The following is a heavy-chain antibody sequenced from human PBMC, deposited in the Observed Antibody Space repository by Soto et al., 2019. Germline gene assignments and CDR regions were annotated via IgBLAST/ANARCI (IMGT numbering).Heavy chain of an antibody. CDR2: IIPIFGTA. Sequence: QVQLVQSGAEVKKPGSSVKVSCKASGGTFSSYAISWVRQAPGQGLEWMGGIIPIFGTANYAQKFQGRVTSTADESTSTAYMELSSLRSEDTAVYYCARETTMVRGVIISYLFDYWGQGTLVTVSS. CDR3: ARETTMVRGVIISYLFDY. V-gene: IGHV1-69*12. D-gene: IGHD3-10*01. CDR1: GGTFSSYA. J-gene: IGHJ4*02.